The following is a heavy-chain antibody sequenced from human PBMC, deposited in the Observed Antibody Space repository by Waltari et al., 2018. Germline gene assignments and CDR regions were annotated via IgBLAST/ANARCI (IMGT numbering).Heavy chain of an antibody. D-gene: IGHD6-13*01. Sequence: EAQLVESGGGLAEPGGSLRLPCAASGLRFRSPWRTWVRQASGKGPEWVANIKQDGSEKYYMDSVKGRFTISRDNAKNSLYLQMNNLRVEDTAVYYCTRGGRDSSWYWRDWGQGTLVTVSS. V-gene: IGHV3-7*01. CDR2: IKQDGSEK. CDR3: TRGGRDSSWYWRD. CDR1: GLRFRSPW. J-gene: IGHJ4*02.